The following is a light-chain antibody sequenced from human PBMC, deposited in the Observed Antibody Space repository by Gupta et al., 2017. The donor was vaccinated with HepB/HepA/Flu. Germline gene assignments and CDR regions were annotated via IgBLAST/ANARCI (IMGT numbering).Light chain of an antibody. V-gene: IGLV1-40*01. CDR1: SSNTGAGYD. CDR2: GNS. J-gene: IGLJ3*02. CDR3: QSYDSSLSGSV. Sequence: QSVLTQPPSVSGAPGQRVTISCPGSSSNTGAGYDVHWYQQLPGTAPKLLIYGNSNRPSGVPDRFSGSKSGTSASLAITGLQAEDEADYYCQSYDSSLSGSVFGGGTKLTVL.